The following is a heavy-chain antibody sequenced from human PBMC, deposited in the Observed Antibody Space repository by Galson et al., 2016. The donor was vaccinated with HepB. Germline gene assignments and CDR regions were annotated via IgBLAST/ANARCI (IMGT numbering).Heavy chain of an antibody. CDR2: IVVGGGYT. CDR3: AAADLGGEDTIYTYYGMDV. D-gene: IGHD2-15*01. J-gene: IGHJ6*02. CDR1: GFTFKASA. V-gene: IGHV1-58*01. Sequence: SVKVSCKASGFTFKASAVQWVRQARGQRLEWIGWIVVGGGYTNYAQGFNERVTITRDKSAGTAYLELRSLGFEDTAIYYCAAADLGGEDTIYTYYGMDVWGQGTTVTVSS.